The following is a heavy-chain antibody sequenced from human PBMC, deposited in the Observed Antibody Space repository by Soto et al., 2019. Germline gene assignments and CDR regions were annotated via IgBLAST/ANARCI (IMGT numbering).Heavy chain of an antibody. CDR3: AKDPTTVVRQYFDL. J-gene: IGHJ2*01. D-gene: IGHD4-17*01. Sequence: EVQLLESGGGLVQPGGSLRLSCAASGFTFSSYAMSWVRQAPGKGLEWVSVISDSGGFTYYADSVRGRFTISRDNSKNTLYLQMYSLRAEDTAVYYCAKDPTTVVRQYFDLWGRGTLVTVSS. V-gene: IGHV3-23*01. CDR1: GFTFSSYA. CDR2: ISDSGGFT.